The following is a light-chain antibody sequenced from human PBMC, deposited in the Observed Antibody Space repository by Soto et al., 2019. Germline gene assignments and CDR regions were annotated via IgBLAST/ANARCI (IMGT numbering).Light chain of an antibody. CDR2: LNSDGSH. J-gene: IGLJ3*02. Sequence: QLVLTQSPSASASLGASAKLTCTLSSGHSSYAIAWHQQQPEKGPRYLMKLNSDGSHSKGDGIPDRFSGSSSGAERYLTISSLQSEDEADYYCQTWGTGTRGVFGGGTKLTVL. V-gene: IGLV4-69*01. CDR3: QTWGTGTRGV. CDR1: SGHSSYA.